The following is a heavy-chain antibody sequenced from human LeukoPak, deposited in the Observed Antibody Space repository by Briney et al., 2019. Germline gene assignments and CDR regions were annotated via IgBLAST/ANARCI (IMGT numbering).Heavy chain of an antibody. J-gene: IGHJ4*02. Sequence: GGSLRLSCAASGFTFSSYAMSWVRQAPGKGLEWVSAISGSGGSTYYADSVKGRFTISRDNSKNTLYLQMNSLRAEDTAVYYCAKEGYYDFWSGYPIDYWGQGTLVTVSS. CDR2: ISGSGGST. V-gene: IGHV3-23*01. CDR3: AKEGYYDFWSGYPIDY. CDR1: GFTFSSYA. D-gene: IGHD3-3*01.